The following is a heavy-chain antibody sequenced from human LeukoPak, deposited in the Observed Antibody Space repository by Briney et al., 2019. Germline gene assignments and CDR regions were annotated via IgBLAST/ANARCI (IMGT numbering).Heavy chain of an antibody. CDR3: ARGDPHADL. Sequence: GGSLRLSCAASGFDLNTYEMNWVRQAPGKGLEWIADITISGHTKNYADSVKGRFTNSRDNAGTSLYLQMNSLRVEDTGVYYCARGDPHADLWGQGTLVTVSS. CDR1: GFDLNTYE. CDR2: ITISGHTK. J-gene: IGHJ5*02. V-gene: IGHV3-48*03.